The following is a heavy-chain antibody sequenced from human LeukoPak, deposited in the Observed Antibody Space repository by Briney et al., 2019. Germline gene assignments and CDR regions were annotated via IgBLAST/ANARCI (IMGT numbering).Heavy chain of an antibody. CDR1: GYTFTSYY. V-gene: IGHV1-46*01. Sequence: ASVKVSCKASGYTFTSYYMHWVRQAPGQGLEWMGIINPSGGSTSYAQKFQGRVTTTRDTSTSTVYMELSSLRSEDTAVYYCARDYFGSGSYRSLNPWGQGTLVTVSS. D-gene: IGHD3-10*01. CDR3: ARDYFGSGSYRSLNP. J-gene: IGHJ5*02. CDR2: INPSGGST.